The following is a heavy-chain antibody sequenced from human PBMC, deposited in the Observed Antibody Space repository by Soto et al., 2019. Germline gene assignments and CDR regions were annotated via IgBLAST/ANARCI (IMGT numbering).Heavy chain of an antibody. CDR3: AREQEAYHFWSPWFDP. Sequence: GGSLRLSCAASGFTFSSYGMHWVRQAPGKGLEWVAVIWYDGSNKYYADSVKGRFTISRDNSKNTLYLQMNSLRAEDTAVYYCAREQEAYHFWSPWFDPWGQATLVTVSS. V-gene: IGHV3-33*01. J-gene: IGHJ5*02. CDR2: IWYDGSNK. D-gene: IGHD3-3*01. CDR1: GFTFSSYG.